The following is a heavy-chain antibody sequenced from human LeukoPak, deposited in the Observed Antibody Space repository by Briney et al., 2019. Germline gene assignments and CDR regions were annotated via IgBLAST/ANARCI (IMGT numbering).Heavy chain of an antibody. V-gene: IGHV1-18*01. D-gene: IGHD3-16*02. CDR2: ISAYNGNT. CDR3: ARDFPHYDYVWGSYRPLMNDAFDI. J-gene: IGHJ3*02. CDR1: GYTFTSYG. Sequence: ASVKVSCKASGYTFTSYGISWVRQAPGQGLEWMGWISAYNGNTNYAQKLQGRVTITTDTSTSTAYMELRSLRSDDTAVYYCARDFPHYDYVWGSYRPLMNDAFDIWGQGTMVTVSS.